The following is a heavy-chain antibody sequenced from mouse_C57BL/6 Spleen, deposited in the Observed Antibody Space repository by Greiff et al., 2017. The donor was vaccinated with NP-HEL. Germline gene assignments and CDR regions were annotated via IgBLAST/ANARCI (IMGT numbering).Heavy chain of an antibody. V-gene: IGHV1-26*01. CDR1: GYTFTDYY. CDR3: ARRPYDYAMDY. Sequence: VQLQQSGPELVKPGASVKISCKASGYTFTDYYMNWVKQSHGKSLEWIGDINPNNGGTSYNQKFKGKATLTVDKSSSTAYMELRSLTSEDSAVYYCARRPYDYAMDYWGQGTSVTVSS. CDR2: INPNNGGT. J-gene: IGHJ4*01. D-gene: IGHD2-12*01.